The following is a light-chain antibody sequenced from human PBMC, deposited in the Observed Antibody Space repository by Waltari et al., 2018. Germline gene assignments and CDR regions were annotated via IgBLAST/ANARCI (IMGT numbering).Light chain of an antibody. CDR1: DIGSKS. Sequence: SYVLTQPPSVSVAPGQTARITCGGNDIGSKSVHWYQQKPGKAPVLVIFYDSDRPSGSPERFSGSNSGNTATLSISRVEAGDEAGYYCQVWASSTDHHAVFGGGTQLTVL. CDR2: YDS. CDR3: QVWASSTDHHAV. V-gene: IGLV3-21*04. J-gene: IGLJ7*01.